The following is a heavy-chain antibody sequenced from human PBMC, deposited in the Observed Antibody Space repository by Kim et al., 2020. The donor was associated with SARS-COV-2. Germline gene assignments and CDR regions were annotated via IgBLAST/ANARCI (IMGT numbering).Heavy chain of an antibody. V-gene: IGHV4-34*01. Sequence: SETLSLTCAVYGGSFSGYYWRWIRQPPGKGLEWIGEINHSGRTNYNPSLKSRVTISVDTSKNQFSLRLSSVTAADTAVYYCAREGRDGYNRGAFDIWGQGTMVTVSS. CDR3: AREGRDGYNRGAFDI. J-gene: IGHJ3*02. D-gene: IGHD5-12*01. CDR1: GGSFSGYY. CDR2: INHSGRT.